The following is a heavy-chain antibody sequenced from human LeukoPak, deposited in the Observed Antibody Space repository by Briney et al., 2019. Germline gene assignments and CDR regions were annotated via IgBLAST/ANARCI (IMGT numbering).Heavy chain of an antibody. Sequence: PGGSLRLSCSASGFTFSSYAMHWVRQAPGKGLESVSSISSNVAGTYYADSLKGRFTISRDNSKNTLYLQMSSLRADDTAVYYCVKGGSYSSHAFDIWGQGTMVTVSS. D-gene: IGHD6-13*01. CDR2: ISSNVAGT. V-gene: IGHV3-64D*09. CDR3: VKGGSYSSHAFDI. J-gene: IGHJ3*02. CDR1: GFTFSSYA.